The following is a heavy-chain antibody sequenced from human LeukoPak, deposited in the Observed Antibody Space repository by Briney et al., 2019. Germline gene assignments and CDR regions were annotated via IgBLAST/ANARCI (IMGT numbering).Heavy chain of an antibody. CDR1: GGTFSSYA. J-gene: IGHJ4*02. CDR2: IIPIFGTA. V-gene: IGHV1-69*13. CDR3: SRVGGGIFDX. D-gene: IGHD1-14*01. Sequence: ASVKVSCKASGGTFSSYAISWVRQAPGQGLEWMGGIIPIFGTANYAQKFQGRVTITADESTSTAYMELSSLRSEDTAVYYCSRVGGGIFDXXGQGTLVTVSS.